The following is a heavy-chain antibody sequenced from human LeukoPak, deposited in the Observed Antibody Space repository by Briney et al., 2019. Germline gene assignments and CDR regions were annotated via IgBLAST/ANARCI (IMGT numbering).Heavy chain of an antibody. V-gene: IGHV4-59*01. J-gene: IGHJ4*02. CDR2: IQYRGNA. D-gene: IGHD4-17*01. Sequence: SETLSLTCTVSGGSISTYYWTWIRQPPGKGLEWIGYIQYRGNADYNPSLKSRVTISVDTSNNQCSLRLSSVTAADTAVYYCARVGSLTTFDWGQGTLVTVSS. CDR3: ARVGSLTTFD. CDR1: GGSISTYY.